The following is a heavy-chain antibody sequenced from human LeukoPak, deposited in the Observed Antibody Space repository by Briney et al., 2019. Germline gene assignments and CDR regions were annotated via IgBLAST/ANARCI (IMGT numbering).Heavy chain of an antibody. CDR3: ARHSSGWYYFDY. CDR1: GGSINSETYY. Sequence: LETLSLTCTVSGGSINSETYYWGWIRQPPGKGQEWIGSIYNSGSTYYNPSLKSRVTISVDTSKNQFSVNLRSVTAADTALYYCARHSSGWYYFDYWGKGTLVSVSS. J-gene: IGHJ4*02. D-gene: IGHD6-19*01. CDR2: IYNSGST. V-gene: IGHV4-39*01.